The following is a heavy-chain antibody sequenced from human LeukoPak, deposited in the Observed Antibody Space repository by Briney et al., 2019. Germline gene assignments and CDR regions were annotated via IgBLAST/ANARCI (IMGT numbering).Heavy chain of an antibody. CDR2: INPNSGGT. D-gene: IGHD3-16*01. CDR3: ARDPPHTLSGRYFDY. Sequence: ASVKVSCKASGYTFTGYYMHWVRQAPGQGLEWMGWINPNSGGTNYAQKFQGRVTMTRDTSISTAYMELSRLRSEDTAVYYCARDPPHTLSGRYFDYWGQGTLVTVSS. J-gene: IGHJ4*02. CDR1: GYTFTGYY. V-gene: IGHV1-2*02.